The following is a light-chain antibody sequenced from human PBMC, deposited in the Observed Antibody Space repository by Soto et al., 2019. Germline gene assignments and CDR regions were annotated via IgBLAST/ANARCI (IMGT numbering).Light chain of an antibody. CDR2: EVS. CDR1: QSFVSSNGKTY. J-gene: IGKJ4*01. Sequence: DVVMTQTPPSLSVTPGQPASISCKSSQSFVSSNGKTYLYWYVQRPGQPPHVLMNEVSIRASGVPDRFSGNGSGTVFTLEISRVEAEDIGVYYCMQDGQFPLTFGGGTRVDI. CDR3: MQDGQFPLT. V-gene: IGKV2D-29*01.